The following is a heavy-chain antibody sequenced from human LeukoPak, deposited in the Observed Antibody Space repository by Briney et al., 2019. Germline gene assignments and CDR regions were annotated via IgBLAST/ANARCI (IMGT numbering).Heavy chain of an antibody. CDR2: IYYSGST. D-gene: IGHD3-22*01. CDR3: ARGYYYDSSGYFDAFDI. Sequence: SETLSLTCTVSGGSISSSSYYWGWIRQPPGKGLEWIGSIYYSGSTYYNPSLKSRVTISVDTSKNQFFLKLSSVTAADTAVYYCARGYYYDSSGYFDAFDIWGQGTMVTVSS. CDR1: GGSISSSSYY. J-gene: IGHJ3*02. V-gene: IGHV4-39*07.